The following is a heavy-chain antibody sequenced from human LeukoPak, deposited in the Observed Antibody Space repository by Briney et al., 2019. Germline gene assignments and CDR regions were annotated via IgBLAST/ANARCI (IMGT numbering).Heavy chain of an antibody. V-gene: IGHV3-30*02. CDR3: AKERELYGSGSYPSFG. Sequence: PGGSLRLSCAASGFTFSSYGMHWVRQAPGKGLEWVAFIRYDGSNKYYADSVKGRFTISRDNSKNTLYLQMNSLRAEDTAVYYCAKERELYGSGSYPSFGWGQGTLVTVSS. J-gene: IGHJ4*02. CDR2: IRYDGSNK. D-gene: IGHD3-10*01. CDR1: GFTFSSYG.